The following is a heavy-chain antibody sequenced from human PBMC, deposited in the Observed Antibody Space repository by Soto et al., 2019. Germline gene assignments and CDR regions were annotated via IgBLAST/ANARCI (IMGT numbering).Heavy chain of an antibody. Sequence: PVGSLRLSCAASGFSFSSYAMRWVRQAPGKGLEWVSGIGGGGDDTDYAVSVKGRFTISRDNSRNTMFLQMNSLRAEDTAVYYCAKDRMSYNSVWDPFEIWGQGTMVTVSS. V-gene: IGHV3-23*01. J-gene: IGHJ3*02. D-gene: IGHD1-20*01. CDR2: IGGGGDDT. CDR3: AKDRMSYNSVWDPFEI. CDR1: GFSFSSYA.